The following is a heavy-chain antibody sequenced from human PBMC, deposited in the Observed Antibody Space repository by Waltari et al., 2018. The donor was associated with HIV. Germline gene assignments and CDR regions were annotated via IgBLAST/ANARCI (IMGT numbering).Heavy chain of an antibody. J-gene: IGHJ4*02. CDR3: ARHGYYGSGSYEPYYVDY. Sequence: QLQLQESGPGLVKPSETLSLTCTVSGGSISSSSYYWGWIRQPPGKGLEWIGSIYYSGSTYDNPSLKSRVTISVDTSKNQFSLKLSSVTAADTAVYYCARHGYYGSGSYEPYYVDYWGQGTLVTVSS. D-gene: IGHD3-10*01. V-gene: IGHV4-39*01. CDR1: GGSISSSSYY. CDR2: IYYSGST.